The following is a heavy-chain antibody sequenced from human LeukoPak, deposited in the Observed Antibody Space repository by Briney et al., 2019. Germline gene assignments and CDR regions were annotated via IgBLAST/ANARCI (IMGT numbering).Heavy chain of an antibody. CDR3: AREEASMKFD. Sequence: ASVKVSCEASGYTFTGYYMHWVRQAPGQGLEWMGWINPNSGGTNYAQKFQGRVTMTRDTSISTAYVELSRLRFDDTAVYYCAREEASMKFDWGQGTLVTVSS. CDR2: INPNSGGT. D-gene: IGHD3-10*01. CDR1: GYTFTGYY. J-gene: IGHJ4*02. V-gene: IGHV1-2*02.